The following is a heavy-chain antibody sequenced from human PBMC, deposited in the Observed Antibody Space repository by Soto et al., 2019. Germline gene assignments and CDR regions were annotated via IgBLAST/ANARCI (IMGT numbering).Heavy chain of an antibody. CDR3: ARDRAYGAYGSMDV. V-gene: IGHV4-59*01. Sequence: QVQLQESGPGLVKPSETLSLTCTVSGGSISSYYWSWIRQPPGKGLEWIGNIYYSGSTTYNPSLKSRVTISVDTSKNQFSLKLRSVTAADTAVYYCARDRAYGAYGSMDVWGQGTTVTVSS. CDR1: GGSISSYY. D-gene: IGHD4-17*01. CDR2: IYYSGST. J-gene: IGHJ6*02.